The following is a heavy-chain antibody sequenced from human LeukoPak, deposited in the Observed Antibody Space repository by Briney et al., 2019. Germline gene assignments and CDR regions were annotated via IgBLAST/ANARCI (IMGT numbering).Heavy chain of an antibody. D-gene: IGHD6-19*01. CDR3: AKSSTSGLPDY. J-gene: IGHJ4*02. CDR2: IYPSDSDT. CDR1: GYSFSNYW. Sequence: GESLKISCQGFGYSFSNYWIGWVRQMPGKGLEWMGVIYPSDSDTRYSPSFQGQVTISADKSISTAYLQWSSLKASDTAIYYCAKSSTSGLPDYWGQGTLVTVSS. V-gene: IGHV5-51*01.